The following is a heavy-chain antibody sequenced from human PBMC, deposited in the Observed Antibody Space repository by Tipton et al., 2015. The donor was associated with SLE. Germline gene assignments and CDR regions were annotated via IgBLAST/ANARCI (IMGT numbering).Heavy chain of an antibody. Sequence: TLSLTCTVSGGSINNSYYYWAWIRQPPGKGLEWIGSIYYSGSTFNNPSLKSRVTISAVTSKNQFSLNLNSVTAADTAVYYCARVETTVSHPDYWGQGTLVTVSS. J-gene: IGHJ4*02. D-gene: IGHD4-17*01. V-gene: IGHV4-39*07. CDR1: GGSINNSYYY. CDR2: IYYSGST. CDR3: ARVETTVSHPDY.